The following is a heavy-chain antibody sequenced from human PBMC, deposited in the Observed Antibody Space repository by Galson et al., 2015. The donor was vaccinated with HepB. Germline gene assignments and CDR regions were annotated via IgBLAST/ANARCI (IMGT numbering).Heavy chain of an antibody. Sequence: SLRLSCAASGFTFSGSAMHWVRQASGKGLEWVGRIRSKANSYATAYAASVKGRFTISRDDSKNTAYLQMNSLKTEDTAVYYCTRLKSGWSRGGDYFDYWGQGTLVTVSS. CDR2: IRSKANSYAT. J-gene: IGHJ4*02. CDR1: GFTFSGSA. V-gene: IGHV3-73*01. D-gene: IGHD6-19*01. CDR3: TRLKSGWSRGGDYFDY.